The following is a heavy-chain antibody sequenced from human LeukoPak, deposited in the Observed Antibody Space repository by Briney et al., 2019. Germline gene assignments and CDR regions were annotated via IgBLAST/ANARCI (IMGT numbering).Heavy chain of an antibody. Sequence: GESLKISCKGSGYSFTNYWIAWVRQMPGKGLEWMGITYPGDPDTRYSPSFQGQVTNSADKSISTAYLQWSSLEASDTAMYYCARHQGSNYGLDVWGQGTTVTVSS. J-gene: IGHJ6*02. V-gene: IGHV5-51*01. CDR1: GYSFTNYW. CDR3: ARHQGSNYGLDV. CDR2: TYPGDPDT. D-gene: IGHD6-13*01.